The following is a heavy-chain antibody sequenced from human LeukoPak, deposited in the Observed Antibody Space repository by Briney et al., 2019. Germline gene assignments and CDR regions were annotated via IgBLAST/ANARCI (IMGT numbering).Heavy chain of an antibody. CDR1: GFSLSTSGVG. CDR3: AHSSPTYSSGWYYFDY. V-gene: IGHV2-5*02. D-gene: IGHD6-19*01. J-gene: IGHJ4*02. CDR2: IYWDDDK. Sequence: SGPTLVKPTQTLTLTCTFSGFSLSTSGVGVGWIRQPPGKALEWLALIYWDDDKRYSPSLKSRLTITKDTSKNQVVLTMTNMDPVDTATYYCAHSSPTYSSGWYYFDYRGQGTLVTVSS.